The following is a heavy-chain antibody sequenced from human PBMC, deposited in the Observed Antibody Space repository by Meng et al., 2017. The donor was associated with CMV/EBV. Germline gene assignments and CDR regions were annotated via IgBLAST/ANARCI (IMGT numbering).Heavy chain of an antibody. V-gene: IGHV3-7*01. J-gene: IGHJ4*02. CDR2: IKQDGTER. D-gene: IGHD5-12*01. CDR3: ARDVGERGYSAD. Sequence: GESLKISCAASGFIFSKYWMSWVRQAPGKGLEWVANIKQDGTERYYVDSVKGRFTISRDNAKNSLYLHMNSLTAEDTAVYYCARDVGERGYSADWGQGTLVTVSS. CDR1: GFIFSKYW.